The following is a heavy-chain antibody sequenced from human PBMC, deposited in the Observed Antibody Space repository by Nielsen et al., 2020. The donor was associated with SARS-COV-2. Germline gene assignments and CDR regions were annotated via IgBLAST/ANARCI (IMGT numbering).Heavy chain of an antibody. Sequence: GGSLRLSCVVSGFTISTYAMSWVRQAPGKGLEWVSAISASTYYAGSVKGRFTISRDNSKNTLYLQMNSLRAEDTAVYYCAKRSGYTSGWYGDYWGQGTLVTVSS. V-gene: IGHV3-23*01. CDR2: ISAST. CDR1: GFTISTYA. D-gene: IGHD6-19*01. J-gene: IGHJ4*02. CDR3: AKRSGYTSGWYGDY.